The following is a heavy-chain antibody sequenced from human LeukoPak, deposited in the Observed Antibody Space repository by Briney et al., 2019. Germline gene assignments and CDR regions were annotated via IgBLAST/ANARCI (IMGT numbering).Heavy chain of an antibody. J-gene: IGHJ5*02. CDR3: ARTERIPPAALFDT. V-gene: IGHV3-21*06. CDR1: GFTFSSIA. CDR2: ISSSSVYT. D-gene: IGHD6-13*01. Sequence: PGGSLRLSCAASGFTFSSIAMSWVRQAPGKGLEWVSSISSSSVYTYYADSMKGRFTVSRDNAKNSLYLQMNSLRVEDTAVYYCARTERIPPAALFDTWGQGTPVTVSS.